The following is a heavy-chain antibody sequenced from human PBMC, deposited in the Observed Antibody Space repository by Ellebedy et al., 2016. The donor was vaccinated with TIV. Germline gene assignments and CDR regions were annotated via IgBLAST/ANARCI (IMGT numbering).Heavy chain of an antibody. J-gene: IGHJ6*02. CDR3: ARGYYYGMDV. CDR2: IKSDGSST. Sequence: GGSLRLSXAASGFTFTTYWMHWVRQAPGEGLACVSRIKSDGSSTFYADSVKGRFTISRDNAKNTLYLQMNSLRAEDTAMYFCARGYYYGMDVWGQGTTVTVSS. V-gene: IGHV3-74*01. CDR1: GFTFTTYW.